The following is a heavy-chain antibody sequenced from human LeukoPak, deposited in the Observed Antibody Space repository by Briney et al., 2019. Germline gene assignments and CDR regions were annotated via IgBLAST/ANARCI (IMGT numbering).Heavy chain of an antibody. CDR3: ASHCSSTSCLDY. D-gene: IGHD2-2*01. J-gene: IGHJ4*02. Sequence: GGSLRLSRAVSGFTFSSYWMHWVRQAPGKGLVWVSRINSDGSSTSYADSVKGRFTISRDNAKNTLYLQMNSLRVEDTAVYYCASHCSSTSCLDYWGQGTLVTVSP. CDR1: GFTFSSYW. CDR2: INSDGSST. V-gene: IGHV3-74*01.